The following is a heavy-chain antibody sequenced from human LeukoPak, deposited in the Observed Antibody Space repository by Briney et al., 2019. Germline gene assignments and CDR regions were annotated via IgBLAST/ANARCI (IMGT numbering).Heavy chain of an antibody. CDR3: ARDRGYSSGWGIDY. J-gene: IGHJ4*02. CDR1: GFTFSSSW. CDR2: MKSDGSIT. D-gene: IGHD6-19*01. V-gene: IGHV3-74*01. Sequence: PGGSLRLSCAASGFTFSSSWMHWVRQAPGKGLVWVSRMKSDGSITTYADSVKGRFTISRDNAKNTLYLQMNSLRAEDTAVYYCARDRGYSSGWGIDYWGQGTLVTVSS.